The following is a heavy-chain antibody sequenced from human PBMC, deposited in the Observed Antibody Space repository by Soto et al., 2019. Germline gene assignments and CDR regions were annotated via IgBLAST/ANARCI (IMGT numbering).Heavy chain of an antibody. CDR1: GYTFTTYG. CDR3: ARDPNLHPYSSRGGGLDP. CDR2: ISADDGET. D-gene: IGHD6-13*01. Sequence: QVQLVQSGTEVKKPGASVKVSCKASGYTFTTYGISWVRQAPGQGLEWMGWISADDGETSYAQKFQDRVTMTTDTNPRPAYMELRSLKSGDPAVNYCARDPNLHPYSSRGGGLDPWGQGTLVTVSS. V-gene: IGHV1-18*01. J-gene: IGHJ5*02.